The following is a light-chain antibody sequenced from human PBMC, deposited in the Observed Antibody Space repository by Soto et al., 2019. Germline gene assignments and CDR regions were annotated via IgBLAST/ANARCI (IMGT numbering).Light chain of an antibody. J-gene: IGKJ1*01. CDR3: QQYNDSWT. Sequence: DIPMTQSPSTLSASVGDRVTITCRASQSISSWLAWHQQKPGKAPRLLLYKASNLESGVPSRFSGSGSGTEFTLTITSLQPDDSATYYCQQYNDSWTFGRGTKVEIK. CDR1: QSISSW. V-gene: IGKV1-5*03. CDR2: KAS.